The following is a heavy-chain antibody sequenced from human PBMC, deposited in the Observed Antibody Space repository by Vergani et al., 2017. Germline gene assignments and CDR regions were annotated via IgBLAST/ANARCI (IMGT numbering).Heavy chain of an antibody. D-gene: IGHD3-3*01. V-gene: IGHV3-23*04. CDR1: GFTFSSYA. J-gene: IGHJ4*02. CDR2: ISGSGGST. Sequence: VQLVESGGGVVQPGRSLRLSCAASGFTFSSYAMSWVRQAPGKGLEWVSAISGSGGSTYYADSVKGRFTISRDNSKNTLYLQMNSLRAEDTAVYYCAKRSQYYDFWSGYYSPRYYFDYWGQGTLVTVSS. CDR3: AKRSQYYDFWSGYYSPRYYFDY.